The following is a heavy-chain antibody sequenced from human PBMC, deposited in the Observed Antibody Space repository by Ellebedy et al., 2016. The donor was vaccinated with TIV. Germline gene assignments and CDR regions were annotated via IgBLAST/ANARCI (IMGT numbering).Heavy chain of an antibody. Sequence: MPSETLSLTCTVSGVSISTSSYYWGWIRQPPGKGLEWIGSMYYSGSTYYSPSLKSRVTISVDTSKNQFSLKLSSVTAADTAVYYCARHVKTMFDLYYFDYWGQGTLVTVSS. CDR2: MYYSGST. CDR3: ARHVKTMFDLYYFDY. J-gene: IGHJ4*02. CDR1: GVSISTSSYY. V-gene: IGHV4-39*01. D-gene: IGHD3-10*02.